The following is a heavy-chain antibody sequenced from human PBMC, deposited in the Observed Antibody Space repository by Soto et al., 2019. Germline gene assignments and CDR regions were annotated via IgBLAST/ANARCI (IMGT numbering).Heavy chain of an antibody. CDR2: ISASGGFK. J-gene: IGHJ5*02. V-gene: IGHV3-23*01. CDR1: GFTFTNYA. D-gene: IGHD1-26*01. CDR3: AREVGAPSGWLDP. Sequence: EVQLSESGGDLRQPGGSLRLSCAASGFTFTNYAMTWVRQTPGKGLEWVSGISASGGFKYYADSVRSRFTVSRDNSKNILYLQMDNLRDEDTALYYCAREVGAPSGWLDPWGQGTQVTVSS.